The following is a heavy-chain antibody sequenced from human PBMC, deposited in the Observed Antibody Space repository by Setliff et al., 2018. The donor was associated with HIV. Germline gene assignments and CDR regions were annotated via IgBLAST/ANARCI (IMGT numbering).Heavy chain of an antibody. D-gene: IGHD1-26*01. CDR2: IQSDGRNK. CDR1: GFTFSSYW. CDR3: VKGRSGNYHW. J-gene: IGHJ4*02. V-gene: IGHV3-30*02. Sequence: GGSLRLSCAASGFTFSSYWMSWVRQTPGKGLEWVAFIQSDGRNKYYADSVKGRFTISRDNSKNTQYLQMSSLRPEDTALYYCVKGRSGNYHWWGQGTLVTVSS.